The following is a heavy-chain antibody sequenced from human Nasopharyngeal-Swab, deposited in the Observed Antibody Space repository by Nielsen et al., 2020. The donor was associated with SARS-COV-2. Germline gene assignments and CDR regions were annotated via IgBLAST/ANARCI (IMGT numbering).Heavy chain of an antibody. Sequence: WIRQPPGKGLEWIGYIYYSGSTYYNPSLKSRVTISVDTSKNQFSLKLSSVTAADTAVYYCARGGGSGSYYNDDAFDIWGQGTMVTVSS. V-gene: IGHV4-31*02. CDR3: ARGGGSGSYYNDDAFDI. D-gene: IGHD3-10*01. J-gene: IGHJ3*02. CDR2: IYYSGST.